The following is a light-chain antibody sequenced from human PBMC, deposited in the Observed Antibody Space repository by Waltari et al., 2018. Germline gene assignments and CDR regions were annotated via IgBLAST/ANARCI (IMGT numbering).Light chain of an antibody. CDR1: KTNIGSNT. V-gene: IGLV1-44*01. CDR2: NNG. CDR3: SSWDDSLNGPL. Sequence: QSVLTQPPSESGAPGQTVTISCSGGKTNIGSNTVNWYHQVPGTAPRRNMYNNGQRPYGVPDRVCAYKSGTSAYLAISGLQPDDEATYYCSSWDDSLNGPLFGGGTKVTVL. J-gene: IGLJ2*01.